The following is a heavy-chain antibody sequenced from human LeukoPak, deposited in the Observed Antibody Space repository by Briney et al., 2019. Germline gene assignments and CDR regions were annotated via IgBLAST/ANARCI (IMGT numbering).Heavy chain of an antibody. CDR1: GFTVSSNF. J-gene: IGHJ4*02. CDR3: ARDREREFDY. Sequence: GGSLRLSCAASGFTVSSNFMSWVRQAPGKGLEWVSVIYSGGSTYYADSVKGRFTISRDNSKNTLYLQMNSLRAEDTAVYYCARDREREFDYWGQGTLVTVSS. V-gene: IGHV3-53*01. CDR2: IYSGGST. D-gene: IGHD1-1*01.